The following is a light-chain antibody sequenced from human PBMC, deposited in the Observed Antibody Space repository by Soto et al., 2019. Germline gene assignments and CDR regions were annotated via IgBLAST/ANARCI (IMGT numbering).Light chain of an antibody. J-gene: IGLJ2*01. Sequence: SVLTQPRSVSGSPGQSVTISCTGSSTDVGGYNYVSWYQQHPGKAPKLIIYDVSKRPSGVPDRFSCSKSGNTASLTISGLQAEDEADYYCSSYADTERIFGGGTKLTVL. CDR2: DVS. CDR1: STDVGGYNY. CDR3: SSYADTERI. V-gene: IGLV2-11*01.